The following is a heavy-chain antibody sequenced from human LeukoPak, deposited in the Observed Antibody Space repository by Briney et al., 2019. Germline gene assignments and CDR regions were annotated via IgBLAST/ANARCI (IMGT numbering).Heavy chain of an antibody. J-gene: IGHJ4*02. CDR2: IIPIFGTA. Sequence: SVKVSCKASGGTFSSYAISWVRQAPGQGLEWMGGIIPIFGTANYAQKFQGRVTITADESTSTAYMELSSLRSEDTAVYYCARLVGATRDEDYWGQGTLVTVSS. CDR1: GGTFSSYA. D-gene: IGHD1-26*01. V-gene: IGHV1-69*13. CDR3: ARLVGATRDEDY.